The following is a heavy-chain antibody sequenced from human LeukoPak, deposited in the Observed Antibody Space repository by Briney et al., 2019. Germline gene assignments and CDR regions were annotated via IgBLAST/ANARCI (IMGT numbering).Heavy chain of an antibody. CDR2: INHSGST. Sequence: SETLSLTCAIYGESFSGYYWNWIRQPPGKGLEWIGEINHSGSTNYNPSLKSRVTISVDTSKNQFSLKLSSVTAADTAVYYCARRNGGKKGVDYWGQGTLVTVSS. D-gene: IGHD2-15*01. J-gene: IGHJ4*02. V-gene: IGHV4-34*01. CDR1: GESFSGYY. CDR3: ARRNGGKKGVDY.